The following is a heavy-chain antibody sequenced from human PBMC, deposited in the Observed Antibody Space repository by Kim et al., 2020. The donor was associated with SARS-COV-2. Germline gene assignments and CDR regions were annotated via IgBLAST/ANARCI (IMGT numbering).Heavy chain of an antibody. CDR3: AKDITPTHVLLWFGETYGFDY. D-gene: IGHD3-10*01. V-gene: IGHV3-23*01. J-gene: IGHJ4*02. CDR1: GFTFSSYA. CDR2: ISGSGGST. Sequence: GGSLRLSCAASGFTFSSYAMSWVRQAPGKGLEWVSAISGSGGSTYYADSVKGRFTISRDNSKNTLYLQMNSLRAEDTAVYYCAKDITPTHVLLWFGETYGFDYWGQGTLVTVSS.